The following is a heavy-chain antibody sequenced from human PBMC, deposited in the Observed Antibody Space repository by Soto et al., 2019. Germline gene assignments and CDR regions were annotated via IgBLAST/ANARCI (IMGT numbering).Heavy chain of an antibody. CDR2: IYLSGST. CDR1: GVAISSYY. CDR3: ARGSGAVAGTWGWFDS. D-gene: IGHD6-19*01. Sequence: QVQLQESGPGLVKTSETLSLTCSVSGVAISSYYWGWIRQPPGKGLEWIGYIYLSGSTNYNPSLRSRVTISVDTSRNHLSLSLSSVTDADTAVYYCARGSGAVAGTWGWFDSWGQGTLVTVSS. V-gene: IGHV4-59*01. J-gene: IGHJ5*01.